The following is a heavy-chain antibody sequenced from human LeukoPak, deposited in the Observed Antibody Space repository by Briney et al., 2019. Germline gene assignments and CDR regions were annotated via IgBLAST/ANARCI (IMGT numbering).Heavy chain of an antibody. V-gene: IGHV3-74*01. Sequence: GGSPRLSCAASGFTFSNYWMRWVRQAPGKGLVWVSRIKGDGSHTIYADSVKGRFTISRGNAKNTLYLQMKSLRAEDTAVYYCVRDWDHFDFDSWGQGTLVTVSS. CDR3: VRDWDHFDFDS. J-gene: IGHJ5*01. CDR2: IKGDGSHT. D-gene: IGHD3-9*01. CDR1: GFTFSNYW.